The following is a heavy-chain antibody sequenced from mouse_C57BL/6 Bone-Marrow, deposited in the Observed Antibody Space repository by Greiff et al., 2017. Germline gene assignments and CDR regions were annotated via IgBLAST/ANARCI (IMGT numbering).Heavy chain of an antibody. V-gene: IGHV1-82*01. J-gene: IGHJ2*01. D-gene: IGHD1-1*01. CDR2: IYPGDGDT. CDR3: ARDHYGSSYRYFDY. Sequence: QVQLKESGPELVKPGASVKISCKASGYAFSSSWMNWVKQRPGKGLEWIGRIYPGDGDTNYNGKFKGKATLNADKSSSTAYMQLSSLTSEDSAVYFCARDHYGSSYRYFDYWGQGTTLTVSS. CDR1: GYAFSSSW.